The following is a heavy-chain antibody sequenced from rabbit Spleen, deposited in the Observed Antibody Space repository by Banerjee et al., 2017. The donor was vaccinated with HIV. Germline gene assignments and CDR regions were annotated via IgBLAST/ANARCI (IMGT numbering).Heavy chain of an antibody. Sequence: QSLEESGGDLVKPGASLTLTCTASGFSFSSRYSMCWVHQAPGKGLEWIACIYTGGSGSTAYASWAKGRFTVSKTSSTTVTLQLNSLTAADTATYFCARGSAAMTMVSTGYYLSLWGPGTLVTVS. D-gene: IGHD2-1*01. V-gene: IGHV1S40*01. CDR1: GFSFSSRYS. J-gene: IGHJ4*01. CDR2: IYTGGSGST. CDR3: ARGSAAMTMVSTGYYLSL.